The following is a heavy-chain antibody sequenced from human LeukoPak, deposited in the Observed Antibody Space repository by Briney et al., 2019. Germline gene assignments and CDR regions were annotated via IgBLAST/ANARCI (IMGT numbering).Heavy chain of an antibody. J-gene: IGHJ4*02. D-gene: IGHD3-10*01. CDR2: ISAYNGNT. V-gene: IGHV1-18*01. CDR3: ARDTGSGSYYER. CDR1: GGTFSSYA. Sequence: GASVKVSCKASGGTFSSYAISWVRQAPGQGLEWMGWISAYNGNTNYAQKLQGRVTMTTDTSTSTAYMELRSLRSDDTAVYYCARDTGSGSYYERWGQGTLVTVSS.